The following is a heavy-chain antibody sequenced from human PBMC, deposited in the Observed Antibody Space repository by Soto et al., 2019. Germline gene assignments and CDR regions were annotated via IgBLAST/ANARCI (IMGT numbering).Heavy chain of an antibody. D-gene: IGHD1-26*01. CDR1: GYTFTSYG. CDR3: AEAAHVGATRDWCDP. V-gene: IGHV1-18*01. CDR2: ISAYNGNT. J-gene: IGHJ5*02. Sequence: ASVKVSCKASGYTFTSYGISWVRQAPGQGLEWMGWISAYNGNTNYAQKLQGRVTMTTDTSTSTAYMELRSLRSDDTAVYYCAEAAHVGATRDWCDPCGQGTMVAVSS.